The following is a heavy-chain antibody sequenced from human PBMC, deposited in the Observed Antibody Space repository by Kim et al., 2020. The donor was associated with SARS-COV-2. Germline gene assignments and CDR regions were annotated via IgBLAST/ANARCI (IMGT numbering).Heavy chain of an antibody. Sequence: GGSLRLSCAASGFTFSSYAMHWVRQAPGKGLEWVAVISYDGSNKYYADSVKGRFTISRDNSKNTLYLQMNSLRAEDTAVYYCARQLTEKSGYDRIDWFDYWGQGTLVTVSS. CDR2: ISYDGSNK. CDR1: GFTFSSYA. V-gene: IGHV3-30*04. J-gene: IGHJ4*02. CDR3: ARQLTEKSGYDRIDWFDY. D-gene: IGHD5-12*01.